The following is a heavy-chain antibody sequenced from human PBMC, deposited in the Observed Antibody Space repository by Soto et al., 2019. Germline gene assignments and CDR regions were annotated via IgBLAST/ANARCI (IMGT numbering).Heavy chain of an antibody. D-gene: IGHD3-22*01. Sequence: ASVKVSCKASGYTFTSYGISWVRQAPGQGLEWLGWISPYDGNTKYAQILQGRVSMTTDTSTKTAYMEVRSLRSDDTAVYYCARGGYYDSSGSRNYHYYGMNVWGQGTTVNV. J-gene: IGHJ6*02. CDR1: GYTFTSYG. CDR2: ISPYDGNT. CDR3: ARGGYYDSSGSRNYHYYGMNV. V-gene: IGHV1-18*01.